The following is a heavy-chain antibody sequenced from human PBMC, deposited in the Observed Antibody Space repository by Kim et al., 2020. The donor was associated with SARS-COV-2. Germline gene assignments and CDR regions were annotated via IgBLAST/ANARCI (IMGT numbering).Heavy chain of an antibody. V-gene: IGHV3-23*01. CDR1: GFTFSSYA. CDR2: ISGSGGST. CDR3: AKAIPGGSYYFLDY. J-gene: IGHJ4*02. D-gene: IGHD1-26*01. Sequence: GGSLRLSCAASGFTFSSYAMSWVRQAPGKGLEWGSAISGSGGSTYYADSVKGRFTISRDNSKNTLYLQMNSLGAEDTAVYYCAKAIPGGSYYFLDYWGQGTLVTVSS.